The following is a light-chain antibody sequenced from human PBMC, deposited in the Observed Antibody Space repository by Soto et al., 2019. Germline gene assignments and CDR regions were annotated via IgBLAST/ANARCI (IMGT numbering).Light chain of an antibody. CDR3: SSYADDNIFV. CDR1: SSDVGYYDY. J-gene: IGLJ1*01. CDR2: EVT. V-gene: IGLV2-8*01. Sequence: QSVLTQPPSASGSLGQAVTISCTGTSSDVGYYDYVSWYQQHPGKAPRLMIYEVTKRPSGVPDRFSGSKSGNTASLTVSGLQAEDEADYYCSSYADDNIFVFGTGTKVTVL.